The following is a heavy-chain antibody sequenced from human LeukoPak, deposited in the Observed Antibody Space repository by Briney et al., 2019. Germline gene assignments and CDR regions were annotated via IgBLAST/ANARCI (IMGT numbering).Heavy chain of an antibody. V-gene: IGHV4-59*01. CDR3: ARDLMISGRLGGMDV. CDR1: GGSFSSYY. Sequence: PSENLSLTCAVYGGSFSSYYWSRIRQPPGKGLEWIGYIYYSGSTNYNPSLKSRVTISVDTSKNQFSLKLSSVTAADTAVYYCARDLMISGRLGGMDVWGQGTTVTVSS. D-gene: IGHD3-10*01. CDR2: IYYSGST. J-gene: IGHJ6*02.